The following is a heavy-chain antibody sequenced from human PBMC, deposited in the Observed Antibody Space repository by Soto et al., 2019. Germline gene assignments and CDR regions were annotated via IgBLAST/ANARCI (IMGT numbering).Heavy chain of an antibody. CDR1: GGSVSSYY. V-gene: IGHV4-59*02. CDR2: IYYSGTT. J-gene: IGHJ4*02. CDR3: AWGLHHDCSSGYSAATHHGVYFGY. D-gene: IGHD3-22*01. Sequence: QVQLQESGPGLVKPSETLSLTCTVSGGSVSSYYWSWIRQPPGKGLEWMGYIYYSGTTNHNPSLTTLAHRAVEAPTHQCCLKVRSVAAAHSAADYCAWGLHHDCSSGYSAATHHGVYFGYWCQGTLVTVSS.